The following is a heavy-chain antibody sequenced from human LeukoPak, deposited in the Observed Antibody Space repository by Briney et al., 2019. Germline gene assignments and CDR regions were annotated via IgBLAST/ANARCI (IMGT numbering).Heavy chain of an antibody. D-gene: IGHD4-11*01. CDR2: IYWDDDK. Sequence: SGPTLVKPTQTLTLTCTLSGFSLSTGGVGVGWIRQPPRKALEWLAFIYWDDDKRYNPSLKTRLTITKDTSKNHVVLTMTNMDPVDTATYYCAHRRREGMITTGFDYWGQGILVTVSS. V-gene: IGHV2-5*02. CDR3: AHRRREGMITTGFDY. CDR1: GFSLSTGGVG. J-gene: IGHJ4*02.